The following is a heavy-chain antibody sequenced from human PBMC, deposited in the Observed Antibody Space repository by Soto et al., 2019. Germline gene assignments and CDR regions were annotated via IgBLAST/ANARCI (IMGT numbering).Heavy chain of an antibody. CDR1: GFTFSNYA. Sequence: QMQLVESGGGVVQPGTSLRLSCAASGFTFSNYAMHWVRQAPGKGLEWVTIIWYDGSDKNYGDSVKGRFTISRDNSKNTVYLQMNSLRVEDTAVYYCARDSGGDYHNYCMDVWGKRTTVTVSS. D-gene: IGHD4-17*01. CDR2: IWYDGSDK. J-gene: IGHJ6*03. V-gene: IGHV3-33*01. CDR3: ARDSGGDYHNYCMDV.